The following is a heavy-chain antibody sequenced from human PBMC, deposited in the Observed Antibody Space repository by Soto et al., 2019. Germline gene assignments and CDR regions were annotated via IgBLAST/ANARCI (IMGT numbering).Heavy chain of an antibody. D-gene: IGHD5-18*01. Sequence: GASVKVSCKVSGYTLTELSMHWVRQAPGKGLEWMGGFDPEDGETIYAQKSQGRVTMTEDTSTDTAYMELSSLRSEDTAVYYCATSSREQLWFSRDYWGRGTLVTVSS. J-gene: IGHJ4*02. V-gene: IGHV1-24*01. CDR1: GYTLTELS. CDR3: ATSSREQLWFSRDY. CDR2: FDPEDGET.